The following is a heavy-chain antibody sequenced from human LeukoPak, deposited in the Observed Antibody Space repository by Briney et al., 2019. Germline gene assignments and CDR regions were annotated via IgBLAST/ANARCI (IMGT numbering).Heavy chain of an antibody. J-gene: IGHJ3*01. CDR2: IYYSGST. V-gene: IGHV4-59*01. Sequence: SETLSLTCIVSGDSISSYYWSWTRQPPGKGLEWIGYIYYSGSTIYNPSLKSRVTMSLDTSKNQFSLKLRSVTAADTAVYYCARGVISTDAFDVWGQGTMVTVSS. CDR3: ARGVISTDAFDV. D-gene: IGHD3-3*02. CDR1: GDSISSYY.